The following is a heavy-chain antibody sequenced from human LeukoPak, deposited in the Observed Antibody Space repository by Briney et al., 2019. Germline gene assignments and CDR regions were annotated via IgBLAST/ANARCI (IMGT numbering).Heavy chain of an antibody. CDR1: GYTFTSYY. Sequence: GASVKVSCKASGYTFTSYYMHWVRQAPGQGLKCMGIINPSGGSTSYAQKFQGRVTMTRDMSTSTVYMELSSLRSEDTAVYYCARESGYSSGWYYYYYYMDVWGKGTTVTVSS. J-gene: IGHJ6*03. CDR3: ARESGYSSGWYYYYYYMDV. V-gene: IGHV1-46*01. D-gene: IGHD6-19*01. CDR2: INPSGGST.